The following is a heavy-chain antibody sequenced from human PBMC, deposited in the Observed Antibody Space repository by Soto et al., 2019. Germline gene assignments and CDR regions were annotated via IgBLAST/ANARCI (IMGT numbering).Heavy chain of an antibody. CDR1: GYTFTSYG. CDR2: ISAYNGNT. D-gene: IGHD3-22*01. Sequence: ASVKVSCKASGYTFTSYGISWVGQAPGQGLEWMGWISAYNGNTNYAQKLQGRVTMTTDTSTSTAYMELRSLRSDYTAVYYCARVAGIDDTYYYDSSGYFLKYWGQGTLVTVSS. J-gene: IGHJ4*02. V-gene: IGHV1-18*01. CDR3: ARVAGIDDTYYYDSSGYFLKY.